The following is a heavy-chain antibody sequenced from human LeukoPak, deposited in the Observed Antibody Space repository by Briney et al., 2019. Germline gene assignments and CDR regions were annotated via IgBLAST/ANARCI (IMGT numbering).Heavy chain of an antibody. Sequence: GRSLRLSCAASGFTFSSYGMHWVRQAPGQGLEWVAVISYDGSNKYYADSVKGRFTISRDNSKNTLYLQMNSLRAEDTAMYYCAKDHGSSWYGRDFDYWGQGTLVTVSS. J-gene: IGHJ4*02. CDR1: GFTFSSYG. V-gene: IGHV3-30*18. D-gene: IGHD6-13*01. CDR2: ISYDGSNK. CDR3: AKDHGSSWYGRDFDY.